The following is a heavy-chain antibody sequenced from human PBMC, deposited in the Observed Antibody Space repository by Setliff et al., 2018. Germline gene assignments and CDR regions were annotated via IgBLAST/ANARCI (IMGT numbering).Heavy chain of an antibody. CDR2: INANSGGT. D-gene: IGHD2-2*01. V-gene: IGHV1-2*06. Sequence: ASVKVSCKASGYTFTGYYMHLVRQAPGQGLEWMGRINANSGGTNYAQKFQGRVTMTWDTSISTAYMELSRLRSDDTAVYYCARGGPGVVIMPAAKLFDYWGQGTQVTVS. CDR1: GYTFTGYY. CDR3: ARGGPGVVIMPAAKLFDY. J-gene: IGHJ4*02.